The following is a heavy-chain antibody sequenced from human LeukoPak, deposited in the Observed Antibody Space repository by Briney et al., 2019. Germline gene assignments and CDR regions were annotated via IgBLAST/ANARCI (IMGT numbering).Heavy chain of an antibody. Sequence: GGSLRLSCAPSAFTLTSYWMSWVRPAPREGLEWVANIKQKGSEKYYVDSVKGRFTISRDNAKNSLYLQMNSLRAEDTAVYYCARAHSGSDFNWFDPWGQGTLVTVSS. J-gene: IGHJ5*02. CDR2: IKQKGSEK. V-gene: IGHV3-7*01. D-gene: IGHD1-26*01. CDR3: ARAHSGSDFNWFDP. CDR1: AFTLTSYW.